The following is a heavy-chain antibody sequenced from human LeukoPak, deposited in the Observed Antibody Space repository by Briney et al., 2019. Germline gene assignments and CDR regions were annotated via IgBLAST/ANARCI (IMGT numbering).Heavy chain of an antibody. V-gene: IGHV4-31*03. Sequence: SETLSLTCTVSGGSISSGGYYWSWIRQHPGKGLEWIGYIYYSGSTYYNPSLKSRVTISVDTSKNQFSLKLSSVTAADTAVYYCASSDYGSGSYYSHLYFDYWGQGTLVTVSS. J-gene: IGHJ4*02. CDR3: ASSDYGSGSYYSHLYFDY. CDR1: GGSISSGGYY. CDR2: IYYSGST. D-gene: IGHD3-10*01.